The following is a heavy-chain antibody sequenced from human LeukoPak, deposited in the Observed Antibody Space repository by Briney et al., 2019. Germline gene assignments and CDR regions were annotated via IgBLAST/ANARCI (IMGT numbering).Heavy chain of an antibody. CDR2: IKSDGSIT. Sequence: ERSLRLSCAASGLTFSGYWMHWVRQAPGKGLVWVSRIKSDGSITSYADSVKGRFTISRDDAKNTLYLQMNSLRAEDTAVYYCATKDWLDYWGQGTLVTVSS. D-gene: IGHD3/OR15-3a*01. CDR1: GLTFSGYW. V-gene: IGHV3-74*01. CDR3: ATKDWLDY. J-gene: IGHJ4*02.